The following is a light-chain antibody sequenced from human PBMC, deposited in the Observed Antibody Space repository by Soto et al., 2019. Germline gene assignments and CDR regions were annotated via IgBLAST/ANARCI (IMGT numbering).Light chain of an antibody. J-gene: IGLJ3*02. Sequence: QSVLTQPPSVSGAPGQRVTISCTGSSSNIGAGHDVHWYQQVPGTAPKLLVSGNTNRPSGVPDRFSGSNSGTSASLAITGLQAEDEADHYCQSFDSSLNGWVFGGGTKLTVL. CDR1: SSNIGAGHD. CDR3: QSFDSSLNGWV. CDR2: GNT. V-gene: IGLV1-40*01.